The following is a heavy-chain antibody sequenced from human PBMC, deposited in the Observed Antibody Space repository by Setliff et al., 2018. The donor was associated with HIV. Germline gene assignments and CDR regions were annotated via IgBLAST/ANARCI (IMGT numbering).Heavy chain of an antibody. CDR1: GYTFTDYY. CDR2: VNPNSGGT. J-gene: IGHJ4*02. D-gene: IGHD5-12*01. Sequence: VASVKVSCKASGYTFTDYYIHWVRQAPGQGLQWMGWVNPNSGGTNSAQEFQGRVTMTRDTSISPAYMELTWLKPDDTAVYYCARGPQSYVDVVPTIGRYYFDYWGQGTLVTVS. CDR3: ARGPQSYVDVVPTIGRYYFDY. V-gene: IGHV1-2*02.